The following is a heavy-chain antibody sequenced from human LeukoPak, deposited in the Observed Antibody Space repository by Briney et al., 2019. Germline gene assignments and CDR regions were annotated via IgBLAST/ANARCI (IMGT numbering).Heavy chain of an antibody. CDR3: VRATGSGAHFDY. D-gene: IGHD1-26*01. Sequence: SETLSLTCTVSGYSISSDYYWGWIRQPPGKGLEWIGSIYHSGSTYYNPSLKSRVTISVDTSKNQFSLKLSSVTAADTAVYYCVRATGSGAHFDYWGQGTLVTVSS. CDR2: IYHSGST. CDR1: GYSISSDYY. J-gene: IGHJ4*02. V-gene: IGHV4-38-2*02.